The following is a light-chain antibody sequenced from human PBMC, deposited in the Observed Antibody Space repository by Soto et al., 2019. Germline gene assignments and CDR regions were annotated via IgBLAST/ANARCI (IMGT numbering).Light chain of an antibody. CDR2: DAS. J-gene: IGKJ4*01. Sequence: EIVLTQSPATLSLSPGERATLSCRASQSVSSYLAWYQQKPGQAPRLLVYDASTRATGIPARFSGSGSGTDFTLSTSTLEPEDFAVYFSQQRSDWPSTFGGGAKVEIK. CDR1: QSVSSY. V-gene: IGKV3-11*01. CDR3: QQRSDWPST.